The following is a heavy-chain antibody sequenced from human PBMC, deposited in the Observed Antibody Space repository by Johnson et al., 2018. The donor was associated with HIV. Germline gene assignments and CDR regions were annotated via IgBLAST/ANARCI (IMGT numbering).Heavy chain of an antibody. J-gene: IGHJ3*02. D-gene: IGHD4-23*01. V-gene: IGHV3-30*04. CDR1: GFTFSSYP. CDR2: IWYDGSYK. CDR3: ATDVGTNGGDSERGHEAFAI. Sequence: QVQLVESVGGVVQPGKSLRLSCAASGFTFSSYPMHWVRQAPGKGLEWVAVIWYDGSYKYYADSVKGRFTISRDNSKNTLYLQMNSLRPEDKAVYYCATDVGTNGGDSERGHEAFAIWGQGTMVTVSS.